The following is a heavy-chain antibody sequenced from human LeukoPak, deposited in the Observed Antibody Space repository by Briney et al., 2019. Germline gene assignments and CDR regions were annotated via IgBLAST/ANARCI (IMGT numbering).Heavy chain of an antibody. CDR1: GYTFTGYY. J-gene: IGHJ4*02. V-gene: IGHV1-8*03. D-gene: IGHD3-22*01. Sequence: ASVKVSCKASGYTFTGYYMQWVRQAPGQGLEWMGWINPNSGNTGYAQKFQGRVTITRNTSISTAYMELSSLRSEDTAVYYCARTRGWRWLFPLDYWGQGTLVTVSS. CDR3: ARTRGWRWLFPLDY. CDR2: INPNSGNT.